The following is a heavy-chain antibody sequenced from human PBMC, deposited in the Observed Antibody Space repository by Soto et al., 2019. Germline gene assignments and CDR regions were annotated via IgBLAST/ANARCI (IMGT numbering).Heavy chain of an antibody. D-gene: IGHD4-17*01. CDR1: GFTFSTYA. V-gene: IGHV3-23*01. Sequence: EVQLLESGGGLVQPGGSLRLSCAASGFTFSTYAMICVRQAPGKGLEWVSVITGSGGSTYYAVSVKGRFTISRDTSKNTLFLQMNSLRAEYTAVYYCAKERYGDYGGIDYWGQGTMVTVSS. J-gene: IGHJ4*02. CDR3: AKERYGDYGGIDY. CDR2: ITGSGGST.